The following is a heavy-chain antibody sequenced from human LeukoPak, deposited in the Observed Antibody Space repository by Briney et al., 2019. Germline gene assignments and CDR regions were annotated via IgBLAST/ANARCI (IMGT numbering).Heavy chain of an antibody. V-gene: IGHV3-30-3*01. Sequence: GGSLRLSCAASGFTFRTYTMHWVRQVPGKGLEWVALISYDGSNKYYADSVKGRFTISRDNSKNTLNLQMNSLRGDDTAVYFCARAAGHHYDFWSGHSINYFDYWGQGTLVTVSS. D-gene: IGHD3-3*01. J-gene: IGHJ4*02. CDR2: ISYDGSNK. CDR1: GFTFRTYT. CDR3: ARAAGHHYDFWSGHSINYFDY.